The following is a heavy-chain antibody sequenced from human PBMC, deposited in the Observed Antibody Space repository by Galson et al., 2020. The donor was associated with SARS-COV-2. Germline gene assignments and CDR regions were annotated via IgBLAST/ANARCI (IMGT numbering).Heavy chain of an antibody. D-gene: IGHD2-15*01. V-gene: IGHV4-30-4*01. CDR3: ARDGTGGAYCSGGSSYYYYGMDV. CDR2: IYYSGST. Sequence: SETLSLTCTVSGGSIGSGDHYWSWIRQPPGKGLEWIGYIYYSGSTYYNPSLKSRVTISLDTSKNQFSLKLSSVTAADTAVYYCARDGTGGAYCSGGSSYYYYGMDVWGQGTTVTVSS. J-gene: IGHJ6*02. CDR1: GGSIGSGDHY.